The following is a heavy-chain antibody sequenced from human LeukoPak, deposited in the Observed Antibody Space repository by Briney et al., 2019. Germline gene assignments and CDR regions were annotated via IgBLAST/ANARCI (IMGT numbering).Heavy chain of an antibody. CDR2: IYSGGST. J-gene: IGHJ6*02. CDR3: ASRDKGYYYGMDV. Sequence: GGSLRLSCAASGFTVSSNYMSWVRQAPGKGLEWVSLIYSGGSTYYADSVKGRFTIPRDNSKNTLYLQMNSLRAKDTAVYYCASRDKGYYYGMDVWGQGTTVTVSS. D-gene: IGHD5-24*01. CDR1: GFTVSSNY. V-gene: IGHV3-66*01.